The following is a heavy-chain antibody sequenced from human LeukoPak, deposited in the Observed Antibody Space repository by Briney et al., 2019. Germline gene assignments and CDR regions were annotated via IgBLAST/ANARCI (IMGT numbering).Heavy chain of an antibody. V-gene: IGHV3-23*01. CDR3: TTELIVATIN. D-gene: IGHD5-12*01. CDR1: GFTFSSYA. J-gene: IGHJ4*02. CDR2: ISGSGGST. Sequence: GGSLRLSCAASGFTFSSYAMSWVRQAPGKGLGWVSAISGSGGSTYYADSVKGRFTISRDNSKNTLYLQMNSLRAEDTAVYYCTTELIVATINWGQGTLVTVSS.